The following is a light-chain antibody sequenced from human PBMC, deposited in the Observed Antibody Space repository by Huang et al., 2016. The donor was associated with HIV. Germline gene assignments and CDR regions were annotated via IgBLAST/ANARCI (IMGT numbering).Light chain of an antibody. CDR2: DAS. Sequence: EIVFTQSPATLSLSPGERATLSCRASQGLANYLAWYQQKPGQAPRLLIYDASNRATGIPARFSGSGSGTDFTLTISSLEPEDFAVYYCQQRGNWQLTFGGGTKVDIK. CDR3: QQRGNWQLT. CDR1: QGLANY. J-gene: IGKJ4*01. V-gene: IGKV3-11*01.